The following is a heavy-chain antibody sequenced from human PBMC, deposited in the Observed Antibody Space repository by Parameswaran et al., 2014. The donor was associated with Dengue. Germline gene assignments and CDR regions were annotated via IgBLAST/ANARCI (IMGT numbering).Heavy chain of an antibody. Sequence: AISSARWIRLPPGKGLEWIGYIYHTGITNYNPSLKSRVTISVDTSKNQLSLTLNSVTAADTAVYSCARGGPLYGWFDPWGQGTLVTVSS. CDR3: ARGGPLYGWFDP. CDR2: IYHTGIT. D-gene: IGHD2-2*02. J-gene: IGHJ5*02. V-gene: IGHV4-59*01. CDR1: AISSA.